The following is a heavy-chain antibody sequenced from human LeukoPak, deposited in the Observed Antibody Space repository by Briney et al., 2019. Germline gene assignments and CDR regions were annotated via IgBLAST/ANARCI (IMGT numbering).Heavy chain of an antibody. J-gene: IGHJ5*02. CDR1: GFTFSSYA. V-gene: IGHV3-23*01. CDR2: ISGSGGST. CDR3: ARDQAPYGDYVPLFDP. D-gene: IGHD4-17*01. Sequence: GGSLRLSCAASGFTFSSYAMSWVRQAPGKGLEWVSAISGSGGSTYYADSVKGRFTISRDNSKNTLYLQMNSLRAEDTAVYYCARDQAPYGDYVPLFDPWGQGTLVTVSS.